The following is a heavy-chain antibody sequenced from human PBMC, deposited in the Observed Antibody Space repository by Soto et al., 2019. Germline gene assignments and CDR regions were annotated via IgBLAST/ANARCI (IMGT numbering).Heavy chain of an antibody. CDR2: IIPIFGTA. J-gene: IGHJ6*02. CDR1: GGTFSSYA. CDR3: ARDHCSSTSCYTSHFDYYYGMDV. Sequence: SVKVSCKDSGGTFSSYAISWVRQAPGQGLEWIGGIIPIFGTANYAQKFQGRLTITADESTSTAYMELSSLRSEDTAVYYCARDHCSSTSCYTSHFDYYYGMDVWGQGTTVTVSS. V-gene: IGHV1-69*13. D-gene: IGHD2-2*02.